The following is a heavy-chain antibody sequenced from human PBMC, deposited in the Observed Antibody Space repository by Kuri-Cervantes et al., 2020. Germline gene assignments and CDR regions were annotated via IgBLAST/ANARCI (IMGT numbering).Heavy chain of an antibody. J-gene: IGHJ4*02. CDR1: GFTVSSNY. CDR3: ARGEGSGSYIAFDY. V-gene: IGHV3-53*01. Sequence: GESLKISCAASGFTVSSNYMSWVRQAPGKGLEWVSVIYSGGSTYYADSVKGRFTISRDNSKNTLYLQMNSLRAEDTAVYYCARGEGSGSYIAFDYWGQGTLVTVSS. CDR2: IYSGGST. D-gene: IGHD1-26*01.